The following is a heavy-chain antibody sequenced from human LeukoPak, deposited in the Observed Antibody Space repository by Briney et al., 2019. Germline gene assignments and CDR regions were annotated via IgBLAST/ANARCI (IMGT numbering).Heavy chain of an antibody. CDR3: ARVSSVWIKDYYYYMDV. D-gene: IGHD5-12*01. J-gene: IGHJ6*03. V-gene: IGHV4-59*12. CDR2: KDYSGST. Sequence: SETLSLTCTVSGGSISRYYWSWIRQPPGKGLEWIGYKDYSGSTNYNRSLKSRLTMSVDTSKKQFSLKLRSVTAADTALYFCARVSSVWIKDYYYYMDVWGKGTTVIVSS. CDR1: GGSISRYY.